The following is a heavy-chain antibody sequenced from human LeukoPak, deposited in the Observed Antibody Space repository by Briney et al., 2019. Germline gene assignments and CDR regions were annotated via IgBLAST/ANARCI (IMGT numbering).Heavy chain of an antibody. Sequence: GGSLRLSCAASGFTFSSYAMHWVRQAPGKGLEWVAVISYDGSNKYYADSVKGRFTISRDNSKNTLYLQMNSLRAEDTAVYYCAKEIYGDSTGGRFQQWGQGTLVTVSS. CDR1: GFTFSSYA. CDR2: ISYDGSNK. J-gene: IGHJ1*01. D-gene: IGHD4-17*01. CDR3: AKEIYGDSTGGRFQQ. V-gene: IGHV3-30*04.